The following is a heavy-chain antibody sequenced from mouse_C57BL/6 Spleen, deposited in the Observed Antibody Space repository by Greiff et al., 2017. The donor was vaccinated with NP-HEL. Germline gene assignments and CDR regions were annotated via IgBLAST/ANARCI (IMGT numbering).Heavy chain of an antibody. D-gene: IGHD1-1*01. CDR3: ARIITTVVATGPYYFDY. CDR2: IYPRSGNT. Sequence: QVQLQQSGAELARPGASVKLSCKASGYTFTSYGISWVKQRTGQGLEWIGEIYPRSGNTYYNEKFKGKATLTADKSSSTAYMELRSLTSEDSAVYFCARIITTVVATGPYYFDYWGQGTTLTVSS. CDR1: GYTFTSYG. V-gene: IGHV1-81*01. J-gene: IGHJ2*01.